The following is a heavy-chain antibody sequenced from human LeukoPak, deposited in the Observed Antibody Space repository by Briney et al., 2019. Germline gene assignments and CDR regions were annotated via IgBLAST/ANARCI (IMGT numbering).Heavy chain of an antibody. CDR2: ISGSGGST. Sequence: PGGSLRLSCAASGFTFNSYAMNWVRQAPGKGLECISGSGGSTYYADSVKGRFTISRDNSKNTLYLQMNSLRTEDTAVYCYAKDRQWLVRRGNSFDYWGQGTLVTVSS. D-gene: IGHD6-19*01. V-gene: IGHV3-23*01. CDR3: AKDRQWLVRRGNSFDY. CDR1: GFTFNSYA. J-gene: IGHJ4*02.